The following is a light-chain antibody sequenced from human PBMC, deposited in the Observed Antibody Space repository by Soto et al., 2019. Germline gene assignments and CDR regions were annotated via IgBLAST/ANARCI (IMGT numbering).Light chain of an antibody. J-gene: IGKJ1*01. CDR2: AAS. V-gene: IGKV3-15*01. Sequence: IVMTQSPATLSVSPGLRATLSCRASQSVTSNLAWYQQKPGQAPRLLIYAASTRATGIPDRFSGSGAGTEFTLTISSLQTEDFAVYYCQQYNNWPAWTVGEGTKVVIK. CDR1: QSVTSN. CDR3: QQYNNWPAWT.